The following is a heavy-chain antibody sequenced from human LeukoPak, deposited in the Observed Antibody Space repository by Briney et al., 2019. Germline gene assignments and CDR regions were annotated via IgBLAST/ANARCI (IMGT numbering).Heavy chain of an antibody. CDR2: INPNTGGT. CDR1: GYTFTSYG. CDR3: ARVGYCSRGVCYNYDY. Sequence: HGASVKVSCKASGYTFTSYGISWVRQAPGQGFEWMGWINPNTGGTNYAQKFKGRVLMTRDTSISTAYLELSSLKSDDTAVYYCARVGYCSRGVCYNYDYWGQGTQVTVSS. V-gene: IGHV1-2*02. J-gene: IGHJ4*02. D-gene: IGHD2-8*01.